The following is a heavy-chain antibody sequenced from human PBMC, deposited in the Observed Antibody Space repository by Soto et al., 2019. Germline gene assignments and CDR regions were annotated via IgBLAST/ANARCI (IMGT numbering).Heavy chain of an antibody. V-gene: IGHV4-39*01. D-gene: IGHD2-15*01. CDR1: GGSIRTSGYY. Sequence: SGTLSLTCTLSGGSIRTSGYYPGRIPHPPGKGLEWIGSIYYSGSTYYNPSLKSRVIISVDTSKNQCSLKLSSVTAADTAVYYCARSRIVVVVAAISWFDPWGQGTLVTVS. CDR2: IYYSGST. J-gene: IGHJ5*02. CDR3: ARSRIVVVVAAISWFDP.